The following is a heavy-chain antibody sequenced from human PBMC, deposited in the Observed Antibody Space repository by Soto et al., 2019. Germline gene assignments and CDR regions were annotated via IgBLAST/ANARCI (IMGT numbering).Heavy chain of an antibody. D-gene: IGHD3-22*01. Sequence: ASVKVSCKASGYTFTGYYMHWVRQAPGQGLEWMGWINPNSGGTNYAQKFQGRVTMTRDTSISTAYMELSRLRSDDTAVYYCARYYYYDSSGYYGYWGQGTLVNVSS. V-gene: IGHV1-2*02. CDR2: INPNSGGT. CDR1: GYTFTGYY. J-gene: IGHJ4*02. CDR3: ARYYYYDSSGYYGY.